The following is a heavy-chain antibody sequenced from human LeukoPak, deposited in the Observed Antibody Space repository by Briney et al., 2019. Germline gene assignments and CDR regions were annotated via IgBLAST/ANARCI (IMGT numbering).Heavy chain of an antibody. CDR1: GFTVSSNY. J-gene: IGHJ4*02. Sequence: GGSLRLSCAASGFTVSSNYMSWVRQAPGKGLERVSVIYSGGSTYYADSVKGRFTISRDNSKNTLYLQMNSLRAEDTAVYYCARDPYSYGEFYFDYWGQGTLVTVSS. D-gene: IGHD5-18*01. CDR3: ARDPYSYGEFYFDY. CDR2: IYSGGST. V-gene: IGHV3-66*02.